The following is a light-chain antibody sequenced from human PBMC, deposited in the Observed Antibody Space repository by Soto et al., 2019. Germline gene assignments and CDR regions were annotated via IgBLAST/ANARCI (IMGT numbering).Light chain of an antibody. CDR3: QQYGSSPQT. CDR2: GAS. J-gene: IGKJ1*01. Sequence: EIVLTQSPGTLSLSPGERATLSCRASQSVSSSYLAWYQQKPGQAPRLLTYGASSRATGIPDRFSGSGSGTDFTLTISRLEPEDCAVYYCQQYGSSPQTFGQGTKVEIK. CDR1: QSVSSSY. V-gene: IGKV3-20*01.